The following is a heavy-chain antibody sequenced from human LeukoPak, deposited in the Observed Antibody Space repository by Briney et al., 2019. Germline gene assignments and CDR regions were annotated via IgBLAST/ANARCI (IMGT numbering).Heavy chain of an antibody. J-gene: IGHJ4*02. CDR1: GYSFTSYW. Sequence: GESLRISCKGFGYSFTSYWISWVRQMPGKGLEWMGRIDPRDSYTNYSPSFQGHVTISADKSISTAYLQWSSLKASDTAMYYCARHYYYDSRTPFDYWGQGTLVTVSS. CDR2: IDPRDSYT. D-gene: IGHD3-22*01. V-gene: IGHV5-10-1*01. CDR3: ARHYYYDSRTPFDY.